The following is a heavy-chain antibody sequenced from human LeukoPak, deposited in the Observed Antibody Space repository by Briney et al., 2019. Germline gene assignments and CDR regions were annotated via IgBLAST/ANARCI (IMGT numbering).Heavy chain of an antibody. CDR2: IYHSGST. CDR3: VTYYYGSSAPKRNY. J-gene: IGHJ4*02. Sequence: PSETLSLTCAVSGGSISSNNWWGWVRQPPGKGLEWIGEIYHSGSTTYNPSLRSRVTISGDTFKKQFSLKLSSVTAADTAVYYCVTYYYGSSAPKRNYWGQGILVTVSS. D-gene: IGHD3-22*01. V-gene: IGHV4-4*02. CDR1: GGSISSNNW.